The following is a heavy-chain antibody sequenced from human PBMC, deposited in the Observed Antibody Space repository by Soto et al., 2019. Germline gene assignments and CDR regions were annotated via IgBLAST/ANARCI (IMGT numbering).Heavy chain of an antibody. CDR1: GFTFSNYA. Sequence: EVQLLESGGGLVQPGGSLRLSCAASGFTFSNYAMSWVRQTPGKGLEWVSTISGGGGNTYYPDSVNGRFTISRDNSKDTVYLQMNSLRAEDTAIYYCAKERLGRGADYWGQGALVTVTS. V-gene: IGHV3-23*01. J-gene: IGHJ4*02. CDR2: ISGGGGNT. CDR3: AKERLGRGADY.